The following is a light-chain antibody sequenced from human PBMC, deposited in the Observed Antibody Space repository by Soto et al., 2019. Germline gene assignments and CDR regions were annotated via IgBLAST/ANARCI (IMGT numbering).Light chain of an antibody. V-gene: IGLV2-14*01. CDR2: DVS. CDR1: SSDVGGYNY. CDR3: SSYTSSSTLYV. J-gene: IGLJ1*01. Sequence: QFALTQPASVSGSPGQSITISCTGTSSDVGGYNYVSWYQQPPGKAPKLMINDVSNRPSGVSNRCSGSKSGNTASLNISGLQAEDEANSYCSSYTSSSTLYVFGTGTQLTVL.